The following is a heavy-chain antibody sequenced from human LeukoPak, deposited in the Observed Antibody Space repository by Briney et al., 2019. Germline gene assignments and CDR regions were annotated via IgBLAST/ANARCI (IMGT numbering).Heavy chain of an antibody. V-gene: IGHV1-2*02. CDR3: ASLGATTVSYYGMDV. CDR1: GYTFSDYY. J-gene: IGHJ6*02. D-gene: IGHD1-26*01. CDR2: INPISGGT. Sequence: ASVKVSFKASGYTFSDYYIHWVRQAPGHGLEWMGWINPISGGTDYPQNFQGRVTMTRDTSIRTAYMELSRLRSDDTAVYYCASLGATTVSYYGMDVWGQGTTVTVSS.